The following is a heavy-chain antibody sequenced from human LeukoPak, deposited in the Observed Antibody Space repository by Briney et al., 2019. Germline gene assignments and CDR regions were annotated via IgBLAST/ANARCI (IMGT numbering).Heavy chain of an antibody. Sequence: PGGSLTLSCAASGFTFSSYVMHWVRQAPGKGLEYVSVITSNGDTTFYANSVKGRFTISRDNSKNTLYLQMGSLRAEDMAVYHCAREAYSGSYYDYWGRGTLVTVSS. CDR2: ITSNGDTT. CDR1: GFTFSSYV. V-gene: IGHV3-64*01. CDR3: AREAYSGSYYDY. J-gene: IGHJ4*02. D-gene: IGHD1-26*01.